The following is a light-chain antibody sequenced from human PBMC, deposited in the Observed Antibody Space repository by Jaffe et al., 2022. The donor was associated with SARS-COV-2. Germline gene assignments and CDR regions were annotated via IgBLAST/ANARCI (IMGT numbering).Light chain of an antibody. V-gene: IGKV1-39*01. CDR2: AAS. J-gene: IGKJ5*01. CDR1: QGLSRY. Sequence: DIQLTQSPSSLSASVGDRVTITCRASQGLSRYLNWYQQIPGKAPRLLIYAASTLQSGVPSRFSGSASGTDFTLTITSLQPEDFAVYYCQQSYSAPVTFGQGTRLDIK. CDR3: QQSYSAPVT.